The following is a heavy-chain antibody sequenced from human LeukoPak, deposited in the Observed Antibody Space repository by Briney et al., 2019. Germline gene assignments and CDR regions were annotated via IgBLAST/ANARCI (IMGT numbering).Heavy chain of an antibody. J-gene: IGHJ3*02. CDR2: INWSGGST. CDR1: GFTFDDYG. CDR3: ARGQNYYGSGSQTFDI. V-gene: IGHV3-20*04. Sequence: PGGSLRLSCAASGFTFDDYGMSWVRQAPGKGLEWVSCINWSGGSTGYADSVKGRFTISRDNAKNSLYLQVSSLRAEDTAWYYCARGQNYYGSGSQTFDIWGQGTMVTVSS. D-gene: IGHD3-10*01.